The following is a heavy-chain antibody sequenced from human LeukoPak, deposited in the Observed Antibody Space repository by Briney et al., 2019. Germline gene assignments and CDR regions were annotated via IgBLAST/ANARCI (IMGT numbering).Heavy chain of an antibody. Sequence: APVKASCKASAYTFTGYYMHWVRQAPGQGLEWMGWINPINGATNYAQKGHGRVTMTRDTYISTAYMDRRSVRSDDAAVYYCARGSSSWYDKENWFDPWGQGTLVTVSS. V-gene: IGHV1-2*02. CDR2: INPINGAT. CDR1: AYTFTGYY. CDR3: ARGSSSWYDKENWFDP. D-gene: IGHD6-13*01. J-gene: IGHJ5*02.